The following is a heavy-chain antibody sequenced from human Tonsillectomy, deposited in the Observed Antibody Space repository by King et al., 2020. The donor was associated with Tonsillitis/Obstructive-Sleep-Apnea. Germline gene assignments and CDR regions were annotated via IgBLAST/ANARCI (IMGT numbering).Heavy chain of an antibody. Sequence: LQLQESGPGLVKPSETLSLTCTVSGGSISSSSYYWGWIRQPPGKGLEWIGSIYYSGSTYYNPSLKSRVTISVDTSKNQFSLKLSSVTAADTAVYYCARQTGSSGWNHYYYYGMDVWGQGTTVTVSS. J-gene: IGHJ6*02. V-gene: IGHV4-39*01. CDR3: ARQTGSSGWNHYYYYGMDV. CDR2: IYYSGST. D-gene: IGHD6-19*01. CDR1: GGSISSSSYY.